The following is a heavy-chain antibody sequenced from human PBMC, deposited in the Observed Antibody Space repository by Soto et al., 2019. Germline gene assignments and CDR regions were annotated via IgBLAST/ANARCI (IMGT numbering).Heavy chain of an antibody. CDR3: ARDPFHCSRASCQSIFYYYGMDV. CDR2: ISYEGSNK. D-gene: IGHD2-2*01. V-gene: IGHV3-30-3*01. Sequence: GGSLRLSCAASGFTFSSYAMHWVRQAPGKGLEWVAVISYEGSNKYHADSVKGRFTISRDNTKNTLNLQMNSLRAEDTAVYYCARDPFHCSRASCQSIFYYYGMDVWGQGTAVTVSS. J-gene: IGHJ6*02. CDR1: GFTFSSYA.